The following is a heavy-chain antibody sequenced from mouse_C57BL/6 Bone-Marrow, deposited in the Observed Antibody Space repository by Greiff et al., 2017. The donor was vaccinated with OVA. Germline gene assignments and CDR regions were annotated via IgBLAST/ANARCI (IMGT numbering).Heavy chain of an antibody. CDR3: ARYLDY. V-gene: IGHV1-82*01. J-gene: IGHJ2*01. CDR1: GYAFSSSW. CDR2: IYPGDGDT. D-gene: IGHD5-1*01. Sequence: VKLQASGPELVKPGASVKISCKASGYAFSSSWMNWVKQRPGKGLEWIGRIYPGDGDTNYNGKFKGKATLTADKSSSTAYMQLSSLTSEDSAVYFCARYLDYWGQGTTLTVSS.